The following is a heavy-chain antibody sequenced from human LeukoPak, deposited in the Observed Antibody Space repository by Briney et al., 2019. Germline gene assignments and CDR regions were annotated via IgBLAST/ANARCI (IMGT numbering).Heavy chain of an antibody. J-gene: IGHJ4*02. D-gene: IGHD6-19*01. CDR2: IYYSGST. Sequence: SETLSLTCTVSGGSISSYYWSWIRQPPGKGLEWIGYIYYSGSTNYNSSLKSRVTISVDTSKNQFSLKLTSVTAADTAVYFCARGIVSGSAWYFGCYFDYWGQGTLVTVSS. CDR3: ARGIVSGSAWYFGCYFDY. CDR1: GGSISSYY. V-gene: IGHV4-59*12.